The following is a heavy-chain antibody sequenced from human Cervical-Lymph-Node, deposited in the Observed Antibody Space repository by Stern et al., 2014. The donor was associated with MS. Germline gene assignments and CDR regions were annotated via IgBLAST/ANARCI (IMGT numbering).Heavy chain of an antibody. D-gene: IGHD2-15*01. CDR2: IKQDGSQK. Sequence: EVQLVQSGGGLVQPGGSLRLSCAASGFTLSTYWMSWVRQAPGKGLEWVANIKQDGSQKYYVESVKGRFTISRDNAKKSHDMQLNSLRAEDTAVYYCARDWSGSGKSMDVGGQGTTVTVPS. CDR3: ARDWSGSGKSMDV. J-gene: IGHJ6*02. V-gene: IGHV3-7*03. CDR1: GFTLSTYW.